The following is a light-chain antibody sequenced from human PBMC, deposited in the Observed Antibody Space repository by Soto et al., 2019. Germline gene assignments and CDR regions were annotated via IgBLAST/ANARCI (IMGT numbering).Light chain of an antibody. CDR2: KAS. J-gene: IGKJ1*01. CDR3: QHYNSYSEA. V-gene: IGKV1-5*03. CDR1: QTISSW. Sequence: DIQMTQSPSTLSGSVGDRVTITCRASQTISSWLAWYQQKPGKAPKLLIYKASTLNSGVPPRFSGSWSGTEFPLPISSLQPDDIATYYCQHYNSYSEAFGHGTKVEL.